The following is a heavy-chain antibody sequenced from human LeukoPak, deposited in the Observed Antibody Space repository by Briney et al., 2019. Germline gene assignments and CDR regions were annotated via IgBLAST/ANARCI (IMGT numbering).Heavy chain of an antibody. V-gene: IGHV1-2*02. Sequence: ASVRVSFKAAGYTFTGYYLHWVRQAPGQGLEWMGWINPNSGGTNYAKKFQGRVTMTRVTSISTAYMELSRLRSDDTAVYYCAGEGASRRYCSSTSCDRPFDIWGQGTMVTVSS. CDR3: AGEGASRRYCSSTSCDRPFDI. D-gene: IGHD2-2*01. CDR2: INPNSGGT. CDR1: GYTFTGYY. J-gene: IGHJ3*02.